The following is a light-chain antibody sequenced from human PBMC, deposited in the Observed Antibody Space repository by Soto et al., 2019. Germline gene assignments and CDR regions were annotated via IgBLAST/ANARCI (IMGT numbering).Light chain of an antibody. V-gene: IGLV2-23*02. CDR1: SSDVGSYNL. Sequence: QSALTQPASVSGSPGQAIAISCTGTSSDVGSYNLVSWFQQHPGKAPKLMIVGVTQRPSGLSDRFSGSKSGNTASLTISGLQAEDEATYYCCSYAGSDTFIFGGGTKLTVL. CDR2: GVT. CDR3: CSYAGSDTFI. J-gene: IGLJ2*01.